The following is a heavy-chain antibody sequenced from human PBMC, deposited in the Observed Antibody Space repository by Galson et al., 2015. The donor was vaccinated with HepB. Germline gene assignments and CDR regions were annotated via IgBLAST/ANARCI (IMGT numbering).Heavy chain of an antibody. CDR3: ARGALVVVVGATQNNWFDP. J-gene: IGHJ5*02. V-gene: IGHV1-18*01. CDR1: GYTFSSYS. Sequence: SVKVSCKASGYTFSSYSITWVRQAPGQGLEWMGWISAYNRYTNYTQRLQGRVTMTTDTSTSTAYMELRSLRSDDTAVYFCARGALVVVVGATQNNWFDPWGQGTLVTVSS. CDR2: ISAYNRYT. D-gene: IGHD2-15*01.